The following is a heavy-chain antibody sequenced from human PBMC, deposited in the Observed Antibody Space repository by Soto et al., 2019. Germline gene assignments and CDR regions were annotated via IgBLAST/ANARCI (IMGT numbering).Heavy chain of an antibody. CDR3: ARHLPHYYGMDV. CDR1: GFAFNGYG. CDR2: IWYDGSNK. J-gene: IGHJ6*02. Sequence: GGSLRLSCAASGFAFNGYGMHWVRQAPGKGLEWVAVIWYDGSNKYYADSVKGRFTISRDNSKNTLYLQMNSLRAEDTAVYYCARHLPHYYGMDVWGQGTTVTVSS. V-gene: IGHV3-33*01. D-gene: IGHD2-2*01.